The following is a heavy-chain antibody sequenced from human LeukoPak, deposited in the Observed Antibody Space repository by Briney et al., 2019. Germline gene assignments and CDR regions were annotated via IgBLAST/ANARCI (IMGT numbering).Heavy chain of an antibody. J-gene: IGHJ4*02. Sequence: GGSPRLSCAASGFTFSSYAMSWVRQAPGMGLEWVSAISGSGGSTYYADSVKGRFTISRDNSKNTLYLQMNSLRAEDTAVYYCAKGLGVAGTGGDFDYWGQGTLVTVSS. CDR3: AKGLGVAGTGGDFDY. CDR1: GFTFSSYA. D-gene: IGHD6-19*01. V-gene: IGHV3-23*01. CDR2: ISGSGGST.